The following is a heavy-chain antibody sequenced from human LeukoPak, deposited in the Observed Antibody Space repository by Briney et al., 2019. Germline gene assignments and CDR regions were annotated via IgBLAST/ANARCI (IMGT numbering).Heavy chain of an antibody. CDR3: ARAYNSHFDY. D-gene: IGHD1-1*01. V-gene: IGHV3-74*01. J-gene: IGHJ4*02. Sequence: AGGSLRLSCAASGFTFSSYWMHWVRQAPGKGLVCVSRIKSDGSSTSYADSVEGRFTISRDDAKNTLYLQMNSLRAEDTAVYYCARAYNSHFDYWGQGALVTVSS. CDR1: GFTFSSYW. CDR2: IKSDGSST.